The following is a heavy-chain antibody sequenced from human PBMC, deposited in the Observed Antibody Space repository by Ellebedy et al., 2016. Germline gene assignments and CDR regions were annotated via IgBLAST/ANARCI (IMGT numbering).Heavy chain of an antibody. CDR3: ANSPPLAFGVNSLDV. CDR2: LYRGGST. D-gene: IGHD4-23*01. CDR1: GFAVSSND. Sequence: GGSLRLSCAASGFAVSSNDMSWVRQAPGKGLEWVSILYRGGSTYCADSVKGRFSISRDNSKNTLNLQMNSLRAEDTAVYYCANSPPLAFGVNSLDVWGQGTTVTVSS. J-gene: IGHJ6*02. V-gene: IGHV3-53*01.